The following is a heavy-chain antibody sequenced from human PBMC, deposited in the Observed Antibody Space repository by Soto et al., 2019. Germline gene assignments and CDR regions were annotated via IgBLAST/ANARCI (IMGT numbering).Heavy chain of an antibody. CDR2: IYNNGNT. CDR3: ARPGSTLFGVVTRDF. CDR1: GGSISTSSYF. D-gene: IGHD3-3*01. J-gene: IGHJ4*02. V-gene: IGHV4-39*01. Sequence: SETLSLTCIVSGGSISTSSYFWGFIRQPPGKGLEWIGSIYNNGNTYYNPSLKSRVTISVDTSNNQFSLKMTSVTAADTAVYYCARPGSTLFGVVTRDFWGQGTLVTVSS.